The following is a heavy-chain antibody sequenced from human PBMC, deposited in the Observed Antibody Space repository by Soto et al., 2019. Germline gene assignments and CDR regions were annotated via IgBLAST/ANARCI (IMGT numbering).Heavy chain of an antibody. D-gene: IGHD3-3*01. CDR1: GGSISSGGYS. J-gene: IGHJ6*02. CDR2: IYYSGST. CDR3: ARGGEDFWSGYNWYGMDV. V-gene: IGHV4-61*08. Sequence: SETLSLTCAVSGGSISSGGYSWSWIRQPPGKGLEWIGYIYYSGSTNYNPSLKSRVTISVDTSKNQFSLKLSSVTAADTAVYYCARGGEDFWSGYNWYGMDVWGQGTTVTVSS.